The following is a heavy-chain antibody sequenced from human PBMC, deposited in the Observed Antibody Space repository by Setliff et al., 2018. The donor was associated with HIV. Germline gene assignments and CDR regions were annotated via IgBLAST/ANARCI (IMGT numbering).Heavy chain of an antibody. CDR1: GYTFTDYG. V-gene: IGHV1-18*01. J-gene: IGHJ4*02. D-gene: IGHD5-12*01. Sequence: GASVKVSCKASGYTFTDYGISWVRQAPGQGLEWMGWISAYNGNTKYAQNVQGRVTVTMDTSTSTAYMEPRSLKSDDTAVYYCARGKTWLRFLDYWGQGTLVTVSS. CDR3: ARGKTWLRFLDY. CDR2: ISAYNGNT.